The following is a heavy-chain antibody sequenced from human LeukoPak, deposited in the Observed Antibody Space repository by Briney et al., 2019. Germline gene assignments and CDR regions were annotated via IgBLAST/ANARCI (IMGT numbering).Heavy chain of an antibody. Sequence: PGGSLRLSCAASGFTFSSYAMSWVRQAPGKGLEWVSAISGSGGSTYYADSVKGRFTISRDNSNNTLYLQMNSLRAEDTAVYYCAKGRSYYYDSSGYYPDAFDIWGQGTMVTVSS. CDR3: AKGRSYYYDSSGYYPDAFDI. D-gene: IGHD3-22*01. J-gene: IGHJ3*02. V-gene: IGHV3-23*01. CDR2: ISGSGGST. CDR1: GFTFSSYA.